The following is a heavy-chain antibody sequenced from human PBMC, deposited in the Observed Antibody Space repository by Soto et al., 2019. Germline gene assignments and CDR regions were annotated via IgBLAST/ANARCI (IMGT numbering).Heavy chain of an antibody. CDR3: AKQGFCSGGSCETGGWFDP. V-gene: IGHV1-69*02. CDR2: IIPILGIA. CDR1: GGTFSSYT. J-gene: IGHJ5*02. Sequence: QVQLVQSGAEVKKPGSSVKVSCKASGGTFSSYTISWVRQAPGQGLEWMGRIIPILGIANYAQKFQGRVTITADKSTSTAYMELSSLRSEDTAVYYCAKQGFCSGGSCETGGWFDPWGQGTLVTVSS. D-gene: IGHD2-15*01.